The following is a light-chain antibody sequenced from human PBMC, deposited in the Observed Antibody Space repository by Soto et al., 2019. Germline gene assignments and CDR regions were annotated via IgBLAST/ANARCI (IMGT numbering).Light chain of an antibody. J-gene: IGLJ7*01. CDR3: QTWGTGSAIVV. CDR2: VNSGGSH. CDR1: SGHSNYA. Sequence: QLVLTQSPSASASLGASVKLTCTLSSGHSNYAIAWHQQQPEKGPRYLMKVNSGGSHIKGDGIPDRFSGSSSGAERYRFISSLQSEDGADYYCQTWGTGSAIVVFGGGTQLTVL. V-gene: IGLV4-69*01.